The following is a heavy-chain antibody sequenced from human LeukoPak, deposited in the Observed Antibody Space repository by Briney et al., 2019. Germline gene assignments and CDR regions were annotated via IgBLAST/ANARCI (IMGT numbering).Heavy chain of an antibody. CDR3: AKVRDCSGGSCYQPLGWFDP. D-gene: IGHD2-15*01. CDR2: IWYDGSNK. CDR1: GFTFSSYG. V-gene: IGHV3-33*06. Sequence: GRSLRLSCAASGFTFSSYGMHWVRQAPGKGLEWVAVIWYDGSNKYYADSVKGRFTISRDNSKSTLYLQMNSLRAEDTAVYYCAKVRDCSGGSCYQPLGWFDPWGQGTLVTVSS. J-gene: IGHJ5*02.